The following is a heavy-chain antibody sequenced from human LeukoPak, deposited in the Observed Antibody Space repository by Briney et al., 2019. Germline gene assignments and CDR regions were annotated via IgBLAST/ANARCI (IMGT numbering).Heavy chain of an antibody. CDR3: ARPSYSGWYVAFDI. D-gene: IGHD6-19*01. J-gene: IGHJ3*02. Sequence: GESLKISCKGSGYSFTTYWIGWVRRMPGKGLDWMGIIYPGDSDTRYSPSFEDQVTISADKSISTAYLQWSSLKASDTAMYYCARPSYSGWYVAFDIWRQGTMVTVSS. CDR2: IYPGDSDT. CDR1: GYSFTTYW. V-gene: IGHV5-51*01.